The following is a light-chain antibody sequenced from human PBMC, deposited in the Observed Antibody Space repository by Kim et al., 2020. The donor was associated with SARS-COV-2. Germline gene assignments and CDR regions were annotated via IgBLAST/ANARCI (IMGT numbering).Light chain of an antibody. Sequence: SASVGDRVTITSRTSQSISSYLNWYQQKPGKAPNLLIYAASSLQSGVPSRFSGSGSGTDFTLTISSLQPEDFTTYYCQQSYSTPYTFGQGTKLEIK. V-gene: IGKV1-39*01. CDR2: AAS. CDR3: QQSYSTPYT. CDR1: QSISSY. J-gene: IGKJ2*01.